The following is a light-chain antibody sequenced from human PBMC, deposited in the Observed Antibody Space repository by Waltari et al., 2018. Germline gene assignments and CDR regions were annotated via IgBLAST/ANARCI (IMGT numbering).Light chain of an antibody. Sequence: EIVLTQSPATRSLSPGERATLSCRTSQSVSSYLAWSQQKPGQAPRLLIYDASNRATGIPARFSGSGSGTDFTLTISSLEPEDFAVYYCQQRSNWWTFGQGTKVEIK. CDR1: QSVSSY. V-gene: IGKV3-11*01. CDR3: QQRSNWWT. CDR2: DAS. J-gene: IGKJ1*01.